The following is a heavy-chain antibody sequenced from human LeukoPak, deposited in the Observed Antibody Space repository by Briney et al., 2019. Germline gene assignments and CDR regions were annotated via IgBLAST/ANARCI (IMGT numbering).Heavy chain of an antibody. CDR3: ARSADYYGSGSYRTFDY. V-gene: IGHV4-4*07. CDR2: IYTSGST. D-gene: IGHD3-10*01. Sequence: SETLSLTCTVSGNSFGDYYWSWIRQPAGKGPEWIGRIYTSGSTNYNPSLKSRVTISVDTSKNQFSLKLSSVTAADTAVYYCARSADYYGSGSYRTFDYWGQGTLVTVSS. J-gene: IGHJ4*02. CDR1: GNSFGDYY.